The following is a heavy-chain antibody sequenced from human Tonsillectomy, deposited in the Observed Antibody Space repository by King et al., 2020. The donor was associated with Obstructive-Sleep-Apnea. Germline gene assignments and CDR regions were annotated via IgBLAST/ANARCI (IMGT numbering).Heavy chain of an antibody. Sequence: VQLVESGGGLVQPGRSLRLSCAASRFIFDDYAMHWVRQAPGEGLEWVSGISWNSDSIGYADSVKGRFTISRDNAKNSLYLQMNSLRAEDTAFYYCAKDMTGDYYDSGTYYKSTFDVWGQGTMVTVSS. D-gene: IGHD3-10*01. CDR3: AKDMTGDYYDSGTYYKSTFDV. J-gene: IGHJ3*01. V-gene: IGHV3-9*01. CDR1: RFIFDDYA. CDR2: ISWNSDSI.